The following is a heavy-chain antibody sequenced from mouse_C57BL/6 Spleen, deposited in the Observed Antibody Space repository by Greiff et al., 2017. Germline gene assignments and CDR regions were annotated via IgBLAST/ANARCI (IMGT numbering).Heavy chain of an antibody. CDR2: IYPGDGDT. J-gene: IGHJ3*01. V-gene: IGHV1-82*01. CDR1: GYAFSSSW. D-gene: IGHD2-5*01. CDR3: ARSWSNYGFAY. Sequence: VQLQQSGPELVKPGASVKISCKASGYAFSSSWMNWVKQRPGKGLEWIGRIYPGDGDTNYNGKFKGKATLTADKSSSTAYMQLSSLTSEDSAVYFCARSWSNYGFAYWGQGTLVTVSA.